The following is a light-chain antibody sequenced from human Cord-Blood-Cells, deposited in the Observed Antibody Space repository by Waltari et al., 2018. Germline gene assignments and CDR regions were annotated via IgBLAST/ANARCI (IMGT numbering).Light chain of an antibody. V-gene: IGKV1-8*01. J-gene: IGKJ1*01. CDR3: QQYYSYPRGT. CDR1: QGISSY. Sequence: AIRMTQSPSSFSASTGDRVTITCRASQGISSYLAWYQQKPGKAPKLLIYASSTLQSGVPSRFSGSGSGTDFTLTLSCLQSEDFATYYCQQYYSYPRGTFGQGTKVEIK. CDR2: ASS.